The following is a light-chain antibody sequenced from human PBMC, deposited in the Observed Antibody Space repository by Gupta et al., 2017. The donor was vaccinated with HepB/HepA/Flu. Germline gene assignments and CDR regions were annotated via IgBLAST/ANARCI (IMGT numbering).Light chain of an antibody. CDR2: EVT. CDR3: SSYTSRDKLV. J-gene: IGLJ3*02. V-gene: IGLV2-8*01. CDR1: SSDIGRYNY. Sequence: QSALTQPPSASGSPRQSVTISCTGTSSDIGRYNYVSWYQQYPGKAPKVIIYEVTKRPSGVPDRFSGSKSGNTASLTVSGLQAEDEADYHCSSYTSRDKLVFGGGTKLTVL.